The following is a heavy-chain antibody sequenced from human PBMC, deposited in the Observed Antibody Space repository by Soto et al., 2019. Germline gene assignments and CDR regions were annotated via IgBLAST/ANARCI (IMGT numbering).Heavy chain of an antibody. CDR2: ISYDGSNK. J-gene: IGHJ6*01. CDR3: AKDRLSYVWGCMDV. V-gene: IGHV3-30*18. D-gene: IGHD3-16*01. Sequence: QVQLVESGGGVVQPGRSLRLSCAASGFTFSSYGMHWVRQAPGKGLEWVAVISYDGSNKYYADSVKGRFTISRDNSKNTLYLQMNSLRAEDTAVYYCAKDRLSYVWGCMDVW. CDR1: GFTFSSYG.